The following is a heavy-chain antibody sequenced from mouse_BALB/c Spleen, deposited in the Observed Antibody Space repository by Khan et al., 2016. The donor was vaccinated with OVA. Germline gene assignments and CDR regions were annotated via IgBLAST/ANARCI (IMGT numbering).Heavy chain of an antibody. CDR3: ASSTCYFDV. J-gene: IGHJ1*01. CDR1: GYSFTGYN. CDR2: IDPHYGGI. V-gene: IGHV1-39*01. Sequence: MQLEESGPELEKPGASVKISCKAFGYSFTGYNMNWVKQSNGKSLEWMGNIDPHYGGISYNQKFKGKATLTVDKSSNTAYMQLKSLTSEDSAVYSCASSTCYFDVWGAGTPVTVSS.